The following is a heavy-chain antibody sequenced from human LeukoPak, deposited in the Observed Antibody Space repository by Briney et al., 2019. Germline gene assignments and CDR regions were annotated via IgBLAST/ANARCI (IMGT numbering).Heavy chain of an antibody. CDR3: ARSRDIFDY. CDR1: GYSIISGYY. CDR2: IYYSGST. V-gene: IGHV4-38-2*02. Sequence: PSETLSLTCTVSGYSIISGYYWGWIRQPPGKGLEWIGYIYYSGSTNYNPSLKSRVTISVDTSKNQFSLKLSSVTAADTAVYYCARSRDIFDYWGQGTLVTVSS. J-gene: IGHJ4*02.